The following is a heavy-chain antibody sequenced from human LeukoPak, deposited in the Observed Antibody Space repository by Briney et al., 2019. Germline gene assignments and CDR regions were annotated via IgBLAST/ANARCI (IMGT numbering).Heavy chain of an antibody. D-gene: IGHD3-10*01. V-gene: IGHV3-30*18. CDR3: AKAYYYGSGSEDYGMDV. Sequence: PGGSLRLSCAASGFTFSSYGMHWVRQAPGKGLEWVAVISYDGSNKYYADSVKGRFTISRDNSKNTLYLQMNSQRAEDTAVYYCAKAYYYGSGSEDYGMDVWGQGTTVTVSS. J-gene: IGHJ6*02. CDR1: GFTFSSYG. CDR2: ISYDGSNK.